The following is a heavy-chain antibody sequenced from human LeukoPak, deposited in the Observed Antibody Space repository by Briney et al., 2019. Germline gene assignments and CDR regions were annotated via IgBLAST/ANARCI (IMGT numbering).Heavy chain of an antibody. V-gene: IGHV3-53*01. J-gene: IGHJ4*02. Sequence: PGGSLRLSCAASGFTVSSNYMSWVRQAPGKGLEWVSIIYSGGSAYYADSVKGRFTISRDKSKNTLYLQMNSLRAEDTAVYYCARRQSSGTYGTRDYWGQGTLVTVSS. D-gene: IGHD1-26*01. CDR2: IYSGGSA. CDR1: GFTVSSNY. CDR3: ARRQSSGTYGTRDY.